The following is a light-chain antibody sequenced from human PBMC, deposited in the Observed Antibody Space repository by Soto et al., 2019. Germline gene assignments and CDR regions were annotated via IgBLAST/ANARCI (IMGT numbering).Light chain of an antibody. CDR3: STWDESLKGDVV. Sequence: QSVLTQPPSVSGTPGQRVTISCFGSSSDIGGNYVRWYQQLPGTAPKLLIYSNDRRPSGVPDRFSGFKSGTSASLAISGLQSEDEAVYHCSTWDESLKGDVVFGGGTKLTVL. CDR2: SND. CDR1: SSDIGGNY. J-gene: IGLJ2*01. V-gene: IGLV1-44*01.